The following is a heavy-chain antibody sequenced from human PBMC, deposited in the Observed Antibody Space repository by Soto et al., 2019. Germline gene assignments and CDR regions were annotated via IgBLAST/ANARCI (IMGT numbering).Heavy chain of an antibody. Sequence: ASVKVSCQASGSTFTSYGISWVRQAPGQGLEWMGWISAYNGNTNYAQKLQGRVTMTTDTSTSTAYMELRSLRSDDTAVYYCARGRIAARPTDYFDYWGQGTLVTVSS. J-gene: IGHJ4*02. V-gene: IGHV1-18*01. CDR3: ARGRIAARPTDYFDY. CDR2: ISAYNGNT. D-gene: IGHD6-6*01. CDR1: GSTFTSYG.